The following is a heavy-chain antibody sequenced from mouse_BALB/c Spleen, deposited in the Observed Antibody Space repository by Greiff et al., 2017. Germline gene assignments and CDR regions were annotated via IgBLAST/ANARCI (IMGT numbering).Heavy chain of an antibody. J-gene: IGHJ4*01. D-gene: IGHD2-14*01. CDR1: GYTFTSYW. CDR3: TRGGYDRTPYYYAMDY. V-gene: IGHV1-5*01. Sequence: VQLQQSGAELAKPGASVKMSCKASGYTFTSYWMHWVKQRPGQGLEWIGAIYPGNSDTSYNQKFKGKAKLTAVTSTSTAYMELSSLTNEDSAVYYCTRGGYDRTPYYYAMDYWGQGTSVTVAS. CDR2: IYPGNSDT.